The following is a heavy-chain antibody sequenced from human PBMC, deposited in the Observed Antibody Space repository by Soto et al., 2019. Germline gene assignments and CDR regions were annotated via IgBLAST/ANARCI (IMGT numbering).Heavy chain of an antibody. CDR3: ARSFNDWTTYFDY. Sequence: LRLSCAASGFSVTDHYMTWVRQAPGKGLEWVSVLYTGGSAYYGDSVKGRFTISRDSSTNTLYLQMNSLKVGDTAFYFCARSFNDWTTYFDYWSEGTLVTISS. D-gene: IGHD3-9*01. J-gene: IGHJ4*02. V-gene: IGHV3-53*01. CDR2: LYTGGSA. CDR1: GFSVTDHY.